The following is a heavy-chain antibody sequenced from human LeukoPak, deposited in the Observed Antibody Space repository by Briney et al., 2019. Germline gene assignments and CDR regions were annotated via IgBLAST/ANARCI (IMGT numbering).Heavy chain of an antibody. CDR2: IHYSGTT. V-gene: IGHV4-59*01. D-gene: IGHD5-24*01. J-gene: IGHJ4*02. Sequence: PSETLSLTCTVSGDSIGSYYWTWIRQPPEKGLEWIGFIHYSGTTNDKSSLESRVTISVDTSKNQVSLKLNSVTAADTAVYYCARGGRGWLQYHYWGQGTLVTVSS. CDR1: GDSIGSYY. CDR3: ARGGRGWLQYHY.